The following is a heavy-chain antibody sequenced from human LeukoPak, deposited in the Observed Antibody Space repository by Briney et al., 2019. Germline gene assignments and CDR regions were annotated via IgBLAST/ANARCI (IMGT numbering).Heavy chain of an antibody. V-gene: IGHV4-34*01. CDR3: ARAIPYNWNALGASGFDP. Sequence: SETLSLTCAVYGGSFSGYYWSWIRQPPGKGLEWIGEINHSGSTNYNPSLKSRVTISVDTSKNQFSLKLSSVTAADTAVYYCARAIPYNWNALGASGFDPWGQGTLVTVSS. D-gene: IGHD1-1*01. CDR1: GGSFSGYY. CDR2: INHSGST. J-gene: IGHJ5*02.